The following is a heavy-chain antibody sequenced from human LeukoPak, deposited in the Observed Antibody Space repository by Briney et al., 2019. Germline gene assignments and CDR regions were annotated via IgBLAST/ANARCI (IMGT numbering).Heavy chain of an antibody. Sequence: SVKLSCKASGGTFSSYAISWVRQAPGQGLEWMGGIIPIFGTANYAQKFQGRVTITADKSTSTAYMELSSLRSEDTAVYYCARAAMITFGGPREAPWHFDLWGRGTLVTVSS. CDR2: IIPIFGTA. D-gene: IGHD3-16*01. CDR3: ARAAMITFGGPREAPWHFDL. J-gene: IGHJ2*01. V-gene: IGHV1-69*06. CDR1: GGTFSSYA.